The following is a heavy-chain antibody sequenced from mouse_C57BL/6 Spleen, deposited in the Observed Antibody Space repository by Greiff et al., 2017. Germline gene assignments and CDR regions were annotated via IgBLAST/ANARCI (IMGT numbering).Heavy chain of an antibody. CDR3: ARSGMRRGGFDY. CDR2: IDPSDSYT. J-gene: IGHJ2*01. D-gene: IGHD3-1*01. V-gene: IGHV1-59*01. Sequence: VQLQQPGAELVRPGTSVKLSCKASGYTFTSYWMHWVKQRPGQGLEWIGVIDPSDSYTNYNQKFKGKATLTVDTSSSTAYMQLSSLTSEDSAVYYCARSGMRRGGFDYWGQGTTLTVSS. CDR1: GYTFTSYW.